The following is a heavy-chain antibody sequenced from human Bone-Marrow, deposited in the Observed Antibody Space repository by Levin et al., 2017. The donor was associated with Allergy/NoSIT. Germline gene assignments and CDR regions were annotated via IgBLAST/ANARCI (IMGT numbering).Heavy chain of an antibody. CDR3: ARDSRYTSAFDL. CDR1: GGPIRNFY. V-gene: IGHV4-59*01. CDR2: IYSSGST. Sequence: SETLSLTCTVSGGPIRNFYWTWIRQPPGKGLEWIGYIYSSGSTNYNPSLESRVSMSVDMSKNHFSLGLRSVTAADTAIYYCARDSRYTSAFDLWGQGTMVTVSS. J-gene: IGHJ3*01. D-gene: IGHD2-2*02.